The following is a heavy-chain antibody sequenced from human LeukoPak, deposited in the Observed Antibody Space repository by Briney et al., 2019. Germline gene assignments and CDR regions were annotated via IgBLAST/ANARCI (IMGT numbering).Heavy chain of an antibody. Sequence: GGSLRLSCLTSGFTLSTNAMSWVRQAPGKGLEWISGISGSGASTYYADSVKGRFTISRDDSRNTLYLQMNSLRGDDTAVYYCAKDVGKWESLHFFDHWGQGTLVTVSS. CDR1: GFTLSTNA. J-gene: IGHJ4*02. CDR3: AKDVGKWESLHFFDH. V-gene: IGHV3-23*01. CDR2: ISGSGAST. D-gene: IGHD1-26*01.